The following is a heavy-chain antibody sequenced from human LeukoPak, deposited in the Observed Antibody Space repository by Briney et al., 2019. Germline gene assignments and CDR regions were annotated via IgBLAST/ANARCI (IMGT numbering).Heavy chain of an antibody. D-gene: IGHD2-2*01. CDR2: ISYDGSNK. J-gene: IGHJ4*02. CDR3: AKGPAAFDY. V-gene: IGHV3-30*18. CDR1: GFTFSSYG. Sequence: GVSLRLSCAASGFTFSSYGMHWVRQAPGKGLEWVAVISYDGSNKYYADSVKGRFTISRDNSKNTLYLQMNSLRAEDTAVYYCAKGPAAFDYWGQGTLVTVSS.